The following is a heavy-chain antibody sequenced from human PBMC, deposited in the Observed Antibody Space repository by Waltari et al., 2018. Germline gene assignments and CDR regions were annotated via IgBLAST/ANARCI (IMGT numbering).Heavy chain of an antibody. J-gene: IGHJ5*02. CDR2: LYYSGST. D-gene: IGHD5-12*01. CDR1: GGSLSSYY. Sequence: QVQLQESGPGLVKPSETLSLTCTVSGGSLSSYYWSWIRQPPGKGLEWIGYLYYSGSTNYNPSLKSRVTISVDTSKNQFSLKLNSVTAADTAVYYCARGGYSGYDGWFDPWGQGTLVTVSS. CDR3: ARGGYSGYDGWFDP. V-gene: IGHV4-59*01.